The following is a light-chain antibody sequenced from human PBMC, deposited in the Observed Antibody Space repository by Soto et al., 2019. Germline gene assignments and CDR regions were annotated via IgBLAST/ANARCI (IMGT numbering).Light chain of an antibody. CDR3: QQDYSYPRT. CDR1: QGIRDE. Sequence: GDRVTITCRASQGIRDELGWYQQKPGKAPILLIYSASSLQSGVPSRFSGSGSGTDFTLTISSLQPEDFATYYCQQDYSYPRTFGQGTKVDIK. V-gene: IGKV1-6*01. J-gene: IGKJ1*01. CDR2: SAS.